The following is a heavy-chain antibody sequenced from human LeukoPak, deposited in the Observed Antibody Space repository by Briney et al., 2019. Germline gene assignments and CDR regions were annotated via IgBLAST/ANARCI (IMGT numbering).Heavy chain of an antibody. V-gene: IGHV3-23*01. CDR3: AKVDIVGGRKPGMDV. J-gene: IGHJ6*02. CDR2: VSGNGDMT. Sequence: GGSLRLSCAASGLTFSSAVMAWVRQCPGKGLEWVASVSGNGDMTYYTDSVKGRFAISRDNSRNTLFLQLSGLTFDDTARYYCAKVDIVGGRKPGMDVWGQGTTVTVSS. CDR1: GLTFSSAV. D-gene: IGHD2-21*01.